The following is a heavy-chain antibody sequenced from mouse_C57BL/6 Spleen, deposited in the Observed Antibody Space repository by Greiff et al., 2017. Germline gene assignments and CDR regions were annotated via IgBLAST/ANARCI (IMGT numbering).Heavy chain of an antibody. J-gene: IGHJ1*03. D-gene: IGHD4-1*01. Sequence: QVQLQQPGTELVKPGASVKLSCKASGYTFTSYWMHWVKQRPGQGLEWIGNINPSNGGTNYNEKFKSQATLTVDEASSTTYMQHSSLPSEDSAVFYCARSGWDGGCFDVWGTGTTVTVSS. CDR3: ARSGWDGGCFDV. CDR2: INPSNGGT. CDR1: GYTFTSYW. V-gene: IGHV1-53*01.